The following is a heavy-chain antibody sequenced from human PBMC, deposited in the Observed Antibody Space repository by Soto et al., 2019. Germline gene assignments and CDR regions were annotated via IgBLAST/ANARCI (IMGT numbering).Heavy chain of an antibody. V-gene: IGHV3-30-3*01. J-gene: IGHJ5*02. CDR1: GFTFSSYA. D-gene: IGHD2-8*01. CDR2: ISYDGSNK. Sequence: PGGSLRLSCAASGFTFSSYAMHWVRQAPGKGLEWVAVISYDGSNKYYADSVKGRFTISRDNSKNTLYLQMNSLRAEDTAVYYCARGGNHIVLMVYAKVFDPWGQGTLVTVSS. CDR3: ARGGNHIVLMVYAKVFDP.